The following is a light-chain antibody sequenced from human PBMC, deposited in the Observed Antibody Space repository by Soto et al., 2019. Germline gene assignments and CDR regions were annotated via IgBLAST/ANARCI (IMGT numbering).Light chain of an antibody. V-gene: IGLV2-14*01. J-gene: IGLJ3*02. CDR2: EVS. Sequence: QSVLTQPASVSGSPGQSITISCTGTSSDIGGYNFVSWYQQHPGKAPKLMVFEVSNRPSGVSNRFSGSKSGNTASLTISGLQAEDEADYYCSSYTSSSTGVXGGGT. CDR1: SSDIGGYNF. CDR3: SSYTSSSTGV.